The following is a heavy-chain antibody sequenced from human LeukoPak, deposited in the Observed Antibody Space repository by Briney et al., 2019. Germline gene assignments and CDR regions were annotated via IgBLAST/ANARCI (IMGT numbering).Heavy chain of an antibody. CDR2: VYYSGST. CDR3: ARVHSSGWYGTTDAFDI. D-gene: IGHD6-19*01. J-gene: IGHJ3*02. V-gene: IGHV4-59*08. Sequence: SETLSLTCTVSGGSISNYYWSWIRQPPGKGLEWIGHVYYSGSTNYNPSLKSRVTISVDTSKTQFSLKLTSVTAADTAVYYCARVHSSGWYGTTDAFDIWGQGTMVTVSS. CDR1: GGSISNYY.